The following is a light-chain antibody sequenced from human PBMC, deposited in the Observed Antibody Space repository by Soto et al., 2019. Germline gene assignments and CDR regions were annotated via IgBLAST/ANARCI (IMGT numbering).Light chain of an antibody. CDR3: QQYYSPWT. V-gene: IGKV4-1*01. J-gene: IGKJ1*01. Sequence: DIVMTQSPDSLAVSLGERATINCKSSQSVLYSSNNKNYLAWYQQKPGQPPKLLIYWASIRESGVPDRFSGSGSGTEFTLTSSNLQAEDVAVYYCQQYYSPWTFGQGTKVEIK. CDR1: QSVLYSSNNKNY. CDR2: WAS.